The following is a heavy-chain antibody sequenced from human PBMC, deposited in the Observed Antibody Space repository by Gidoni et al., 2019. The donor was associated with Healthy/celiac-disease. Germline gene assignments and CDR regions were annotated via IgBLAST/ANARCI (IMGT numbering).Heavy chain of an antibody. CDR1: GFTFSSYE. V-gene: IGHV3-48*03. Sequence: EVQLVESGGGLVQPGGSLRLSCAASGFTFSSYEMNWVRQAPGKGLEWVSYISSSGSTIYYADSVKGRFTISRDNAKNSLYLQMNSLRAEDTAVYYCASPFVVGSGYFLWGQGTLVTVSS. J-gene: IGHJ4*02. D-gene: IGHD3-3*01. CDR3: ASPFVVGSGYFL. CDR2: ISSSGSTI.